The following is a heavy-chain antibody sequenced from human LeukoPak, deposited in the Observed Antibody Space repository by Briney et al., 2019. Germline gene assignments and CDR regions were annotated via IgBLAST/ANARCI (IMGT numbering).Heavy chain of an antibody. J-gene: IGHJ4*02. CDR2: IYPGDSET. V-gene: IGHV5-51*01. D-gene: IGHD2-15*01. CDR3: ARKMGCSGGSCHYFDY. Sequence: GESLKISCKGCGYSFTSYWIGWVRQMPGKGLEWMGIIYPGDSETRNSPSFQGQVTISAGKSINTAYLQWSSLKASDTAMYYCARKMGCSGGSCHYFDYWGQGTLVTVSS. CDR1: GYSFTSYW.